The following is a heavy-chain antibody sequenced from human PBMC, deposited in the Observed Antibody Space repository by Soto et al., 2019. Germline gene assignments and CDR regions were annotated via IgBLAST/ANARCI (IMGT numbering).Heavy chain of an antibody. J-gene: IGHJ3*02. CDR1: GGSIGTRNYY. CDR2: LYYSGST. Sequence: SETLSLTCNVSGGSIGTRNYYWAWIRQPPGKGLEWIGSLYYSGSTYYKPSLKSRVTISVDTSKNQFSLKVTSVTAAYTAVYYCAKGGSGSYSNAFDIWGQGTMVTVSS. CDR3: AKGGSGSYSNAFDI. V-gene: IGHV4-39*01. D-gene: IGHD3-10*01.